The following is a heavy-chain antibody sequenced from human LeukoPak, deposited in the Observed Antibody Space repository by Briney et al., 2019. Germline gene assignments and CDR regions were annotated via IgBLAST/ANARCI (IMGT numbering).Heavy chain of an antibody. Sequence: GGSLRLSCVGSGFTFRSHAMSWVRQAPEKGLEFVSGIYENGGTTYYADSVKGRFSISRDNSKNTLYLQMDSLRGEDTAVHYCAKDFRIGYSAHFDYWGQGALVTVSS. J-gene: IGHJ4*02. D-gene: IGHD2-21*01. CDR1: GFTFRSHA. CDR2: IYENGGTT. CDR3: AKDFRIGYSAHFDY. V-gene: IGHV3-23*01.